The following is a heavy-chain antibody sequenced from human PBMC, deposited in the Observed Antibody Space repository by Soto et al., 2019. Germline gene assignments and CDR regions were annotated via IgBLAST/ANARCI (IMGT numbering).Heavy chain of an antibody. V-gene: IGHV4-59*01. J-gene: IGHJ6*02. CDR1: GGSIGSYY. D-gene: IGHD6-13*01. CDR3: ARSAKYSSSWSPYYYGMDV. CDR2: IYYSGST. Sequence: SETLSLTCTVSGGSIGSYYWSWIRQPPGKGLEWIGYIYYSGSTNYNPSLKSRVTISVDTSKKQFSLKLSSVTAADTAVYYCARSAKYSSSWSPYYYGMDVWGQGTTVTVSS.